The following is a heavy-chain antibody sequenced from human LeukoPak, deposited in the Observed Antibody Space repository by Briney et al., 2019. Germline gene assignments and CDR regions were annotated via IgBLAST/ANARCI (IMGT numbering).Heavy chain of an antibody. CDR2: ISGGGGST. Sequence: QPGASLRLSCAASGFTFSNYAMSWVRQAPGKGLECVSSISGGGGSTYYADSVKGRFTISRDTSKNTLYLQMSRLRAEDTALYYCARRTYSSGGAFDYWGQGTLVTVSS. J-gene: IGHJ4*02. D-gene: IGHD5-18*01. V-gene: IGHV3-23*01. CDR1: GFTFSNYA. CDR3: ARRTYSSGGAFDY.